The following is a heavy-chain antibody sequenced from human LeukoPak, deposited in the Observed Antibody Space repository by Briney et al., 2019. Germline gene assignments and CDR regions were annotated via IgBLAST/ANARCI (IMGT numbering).Heavy chain of an antibody. V-gene: IGHV3-21*01. Sequence: GGSLRLSCAASGFTFSNYKMNWVRQAPGKGLEWVSPISSSSTYIYYADSVKGRFTISRDNAKNSLSLQMNSLGAEDTAVYYCARDEGGDLGAFDIWGQGTMVTVSS. J-gene: IGHJ3*02. D-gene: IGHD3-16*01. CDR3: ARDEGGDLGAFDI. CDR2: ISSSSTYI. CDR1: GFTFSNYK.